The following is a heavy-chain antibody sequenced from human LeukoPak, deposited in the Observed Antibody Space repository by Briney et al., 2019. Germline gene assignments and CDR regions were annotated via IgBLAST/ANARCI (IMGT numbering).Heavy chain of an antibody. CDR1: GGPFGRYS. D-gene: IGHD2-15*01. CDR3: ARVGSTPAKFDY. Sequence: SETLSLTCAVYGGPFGRYSWSWIRQSPGEGLEGIGEITQLGNTKYNPSLKSRVTMSVDASKNQFSLNVKSVTAADTAVYYCARVGSTPAKFDYWGQGTLVTVSS. CDR2: ITQLGNT. V-gene: IGHV4-34*01. J-gene: IGHJ4*02.